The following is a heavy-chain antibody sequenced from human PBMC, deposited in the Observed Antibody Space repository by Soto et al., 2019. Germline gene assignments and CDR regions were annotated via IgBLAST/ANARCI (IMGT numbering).Heavy chain of an antibody. J-gene: IGHJ4*02. CDR1: GAYINSYY. D-gene: IGHD5-12*01. V-gene: IGHV4-59*01. Sequence: TSETLSLTCTVSGAYINSYYLSWIRQPPGKGLEWIGYIYYSGSTNYNPSLKSRVTISVDTSKNQFSLKLSSVTAADTAVYYCTRSHDGYPLLGYFDYWGQGTLVTVSS. CDR2: IYYSGST. CDR3: TRSHDGYPLLGYFDY.